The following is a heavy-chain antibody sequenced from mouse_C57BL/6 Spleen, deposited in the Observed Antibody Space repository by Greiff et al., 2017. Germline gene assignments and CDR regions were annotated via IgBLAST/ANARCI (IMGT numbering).Heavy chain of an antibody. CDR2: IDPNSGGT. CDR3: EGEDSSGPWDFDV. V-gene: IGHV1-72*01. D-gene: IGHD3-2*02. Sequence: VQLQQPGAELVKPGASVKLSCKASGYTFTSYWMHWVKPRPGRGLEWIGRIDPNSGGTKYNEKFKSKATLTVDKPSSTAYMQLSILTSEDAAVYYCEGEDSSGPWDFDVWGTGTTVTVSS. J-gene: IGHJ1*03. CDR1: GYTFTSYW.